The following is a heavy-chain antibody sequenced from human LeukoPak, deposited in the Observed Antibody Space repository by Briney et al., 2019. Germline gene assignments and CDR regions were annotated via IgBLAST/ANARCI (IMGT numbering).Heavy chain of an antibody. Sequence: SETLSLTCSVSGVSISSYYWNWIREPPGKGLEWIGYIFYSGRTSYNPSLKSRVAISVDTSKNHFSLTLSSVTAADTAVYYCARGQKYIYGYTVTELGSGYFDYWGQGTLVTVSS. CDR2: IFYSGRT. D-gene: IGHD5-18*01. V-gene: IGHV4-59*01. CDR3: ARGQKYIYGYTVTELGSGYFDY. J-gene: IGHJ4*02. CDR1: GVSISSYY.